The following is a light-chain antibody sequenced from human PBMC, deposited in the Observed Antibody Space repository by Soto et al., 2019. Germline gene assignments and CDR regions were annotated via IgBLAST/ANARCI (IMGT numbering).Light chain of an antibody. Sequence: EIVLTHSPATLSLSPWERATLSCRASQSVSTFLAWYQQKPGQAPRLVVYDASKRATGIPARFSGSGSGTDFTLTISSLEPEDFAVYYCQQRSSWRVTFGGGTKVDI. CDR2: DAS. J-gene: IGKJ4*01. V-gene: IGKV3-11*01. CDR1: QSVSTF. CDR3: QQRSSWRVT.